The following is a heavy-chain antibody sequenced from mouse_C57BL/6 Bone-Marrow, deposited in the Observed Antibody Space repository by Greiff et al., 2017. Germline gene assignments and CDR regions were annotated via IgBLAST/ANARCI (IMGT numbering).Heavy chain of an antibody. D-gene: IGHD1-2*01. Sequence: DVHLVESGGDLVKPGGSLKLSCAASGFTFSSYGMSWVRQTPDKRLEWVATISSGGSYTYYPDSVKGRVTISRDNAKNTLYLQMSSLKSEDTAMYYCARPYGPWFAYWGQGTLVTVSA. CDR3: ARPYGPWFAY. CDR1: GFTFSSYG. J-gene: IGHJ3*01. CDR2: ISSGGSYT. V-gene: IGHV5-6*01.